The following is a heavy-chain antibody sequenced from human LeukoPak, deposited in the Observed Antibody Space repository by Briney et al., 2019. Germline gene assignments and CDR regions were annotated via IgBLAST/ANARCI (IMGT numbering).Heavy chain of an antibody. CDR2: IYYSGST. CDR3: ARQAGQPLLPDY. Sequence: PETLSLTCTVSGGSISSSSYYWGWIRQPPGKGLEWIGSIYYSGSTYYNASPKSRVTISEDTSKNQFSLKLSSVTAADTAVYYCARQAGQPLLPDYWGQGTLVTVSS. CDR1: GGSISSSSYY. J-gene: IGHJ4*02. V-gene: IGHV4-39*01. D-gene: IGHD3-10*01.